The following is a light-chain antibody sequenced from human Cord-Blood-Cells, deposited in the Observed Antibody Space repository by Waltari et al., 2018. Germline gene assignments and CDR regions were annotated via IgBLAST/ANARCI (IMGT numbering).Light chain of an antibody. J-gene: IGKJ1*01. CDR2: DAS. Sequence: DIKMTQSPSTLSASVGDRVTIPCRANQGISSWLAWYQQKPGKAPKLLIYDASSMESGVPARFSGSGSGTEFTLTISSLQPDDFATYYCQQYNSYSWTFGQGTKVEIK. CDR1: QGISSW. V-gene: IGKV1-5*01. CDR3: QQYNSYSWT.